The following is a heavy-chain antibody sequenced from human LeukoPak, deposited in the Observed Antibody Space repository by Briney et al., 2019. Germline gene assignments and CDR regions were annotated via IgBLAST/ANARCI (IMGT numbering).Heavy chain of an antibody. D-gene: IGHD6-19*01. V-gene: IGHV1-69*05. CDR2: IIPIFGTA. CDR1: GGTFISYA. J-gene: IGHJ4*02. CDR3: AKTHSSGWYDDTYFDY. Sequence: GASVKVSCKASGGTFISYAISWVRQAPGRGLEWMGRIIPIFGTANYAQKFQGRVTITTDESTSTAYMELSSLRSEDTAVYYCAKTHSSGWYDDTYFDYWGQGTLVTVSS.